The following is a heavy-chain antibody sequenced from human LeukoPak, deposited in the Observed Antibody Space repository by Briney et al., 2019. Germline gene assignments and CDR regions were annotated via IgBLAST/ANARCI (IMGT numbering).Heavy chain of an antibody. Sequence: PGGSLRLSCAASGFTFSSYAMSWVRQAPGKGLEWVSGISGSGGSTYHADSVKGRFTISRDNSKNTLYMQMNSLRAEDTAVYYCAKRYCGGGCYGYFDYWGQGTLVTVSS. D-gene: IGHD2-21*02. J-gene: IGHJ4*02. CDR1: GFTFSSYA. V-gene: IGHV3-23*01. CDR2: ISGSGGST. CDR3: AKRYCGGGCYGYFDY.